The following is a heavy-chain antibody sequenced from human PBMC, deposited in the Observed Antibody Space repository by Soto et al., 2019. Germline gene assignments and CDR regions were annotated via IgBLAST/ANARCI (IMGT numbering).Heavy chain of an antibody. CDR3: ARVPDR. J-gene: IGHJ5*02. D-gene: IGHD2-2*01. CDR2: IYHSGST. Sequence: SETLSLTCAVSGGSISSGGYSWSWIRQPPGKGLEWIGYIYHSGSTHYNPSLKSRVTISVDRSKNQFSLKLSSVTAADTAVYYCARVPDRWGQGTMVTVSS. V-gene: IGHV4-30-2*01. CDR1: GGSISSGGYS.